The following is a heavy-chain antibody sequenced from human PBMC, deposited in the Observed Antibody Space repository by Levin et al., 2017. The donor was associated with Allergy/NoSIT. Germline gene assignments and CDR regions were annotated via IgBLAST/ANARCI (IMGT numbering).Heavy chain of an antibody. V-gene: IGHV3-48*03. J-gene: IGHJ4*02. CDR3: ARAYFTASGSRIDF. CDR1: GFIFNSHD. CDR2: ISGSGSII. Sequence: HTGGSLRLSCAASGFIFNSHDMNWVRRAPGKGLEWVSYISGSGSIIYYADSVKGRFTISSDSAKNSLYLQMNSLRAEDTAVYYCARAYFTASGSRIDFWGQGTLVTVSS. D-gene: IGHD3-10*01.